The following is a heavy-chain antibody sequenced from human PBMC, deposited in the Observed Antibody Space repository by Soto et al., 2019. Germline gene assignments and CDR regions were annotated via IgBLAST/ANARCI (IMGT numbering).Heavy chain of an antibody. V-gene: IGHV3-30-3*01. CDR3: ARGMYYYGSGSYYPFYYYYGMDV. D-gene: IGHD3-10*01. CDR2: ISYDGSNK. J-gene: IGHJ6*02. CDR1: GFTFSSYA. Sequence: PGGSLRLSCAASGFTFSSYAMHWVRQAPGKGLEWVAVISYDGSNKYYADSVKGRFTISRDNSKNTLYLQMNSLRAEDTAVYYCARGMYYYGSGSYYPFYYYYGMDVWGQGTTVTVSS.